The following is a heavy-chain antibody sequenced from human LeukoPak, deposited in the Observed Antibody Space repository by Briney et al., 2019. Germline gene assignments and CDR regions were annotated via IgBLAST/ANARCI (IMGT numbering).Heavy chain of an antibody. V-gene: IGHV3-23*01. CDR1: GFTFSSYA. CDR2: VTVSDNNT. J-gene: IGHJ4*02. D-gene: IGHD6-13*01. Sequence: GGSLRLSCAASGFTFSSYAMSWVRQAPGKGLEWVSTVTVSDNNTYYADSLQGRFTLSGDRAKNTVFLQMDSLRVGDTAVYYCAMATSWYRIDHWGQGTLVTVSS. CDR3: AMATSWYRIDH.